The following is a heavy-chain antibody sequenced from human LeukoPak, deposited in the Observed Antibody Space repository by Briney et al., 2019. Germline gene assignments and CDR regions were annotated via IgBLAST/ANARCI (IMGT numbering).Heavy chain of an antibody. CDR2: ISSSSSYI. Sequence: GGSLRLSCAASGFTFSSYSMNWVGQAPGKGLEWVSSISSSSSYIYYADSVKGRFTISRDNAKNSLYLQMNSLRAEDTAVYYCARPIANYDSSWFDPWGQGTLLTVSS. CDR3: ARPIANYDSSWFDP. CDR1: GFTFSSYS. V-gene: IGHV3-21*01. D-gene: IGHD3-22*01. J-gene: IGHJ5*02.